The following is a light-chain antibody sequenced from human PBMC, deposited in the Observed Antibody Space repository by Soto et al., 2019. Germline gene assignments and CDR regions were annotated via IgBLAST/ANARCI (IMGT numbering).Light chain of an antibody. Sequence: EIVLTQSPATLSLSPGERATLPCRAIQGVTSNLAWYQQKPGQAPRLLIYDASNRATGIPARFSGSGSGTDFTLTISSLEPEDFAVYYCQQRSNWPLTFGGGTKVEIK. J-gene: IGKJ4*01. CDR3: QQRSNWPLT. V-gene: IGKV3-11*01. CDR1: QGVTSN. CDR2: DAS.